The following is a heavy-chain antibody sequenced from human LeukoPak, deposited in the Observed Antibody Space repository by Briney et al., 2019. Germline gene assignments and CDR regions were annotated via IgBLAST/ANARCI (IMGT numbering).Heavy chain of an antibody. Sequence: EASVKVSCKASGYTFTGYYMHWVRQAPGQGLEWMGWINPNSGGTNYAQKFQGRVTMTRDTSISTAYMELSRLRSDDTAVYYCARFQLPGEPFGVVINWFDPWGQGTLVTVSS. CDR1: GYTFTGYY. CDR3: ARFQLPGEPFGVVINWFDP. J-gene: IGHJ5*02. D-gene: IGHD3-3*01. CDR2: INPNSGGT. V-gene: IGHV1-2*02.